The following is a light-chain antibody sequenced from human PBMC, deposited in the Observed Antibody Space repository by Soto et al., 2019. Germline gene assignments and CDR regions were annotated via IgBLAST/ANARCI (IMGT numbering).Light chain of an antibody. Sequence: QSALTQPASGSGAAGQSSTISCYGTNSDVGGYNYVSWYQQHPGKAPKLMIYDVSYRPSGISNRFSGSKSDNTASLTISGLQAEDEADYYCSSYTTSSLYVFGTGTKVTVL. V-gene: IGLV2-14*01. CDR3: SSYTTSSLYV. CDR1: NSDVGGYNY. CDR2: DVS. J-gene: IGLJ1*01.